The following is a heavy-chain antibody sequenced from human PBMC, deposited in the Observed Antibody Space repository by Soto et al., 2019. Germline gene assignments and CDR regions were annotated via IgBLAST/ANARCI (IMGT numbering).Heavy chain of an antibody. CDR2: INPSGGST. V-gene: IGHV1-46*01. J-gene: IGHJ1*01. D-gene: IGHD3-22*01. CDR3: ARDLSPYYYDSSGSHGFQH. Sequence: ASVKVSCKASGYTFTSYYMHWVRQAPGQGLEWMGIINPSGGSTSYAQKFQGRVTMTRDTSTSTVYMELSSLRSEDTAVYYCARDLSPYYYDSSGSHGFQHWGQGTLVTVSS. CDR1: GYTFTSYY.